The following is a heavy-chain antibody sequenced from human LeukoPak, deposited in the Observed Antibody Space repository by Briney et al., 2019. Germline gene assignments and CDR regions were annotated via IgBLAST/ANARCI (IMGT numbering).Heavy chain of an antibody. J-gene: IGHJ4*02. CDR1: GFTISSDW. V-gene: IGHV3-7*01. CDR2: IKQDGSEK. D-gene: IGHD3-9*01. Sequence: GGSLRLSCAASGFTISSDWMSWVRQAPGKGLEWVANIKQDGSEKYYVDSVKGRFTISRDNAKNSLYLQMNSLRAEDTAVYYCALGYDILTGYYWGQGTLVTVSS. CDR3: ALGYDILTGYY.